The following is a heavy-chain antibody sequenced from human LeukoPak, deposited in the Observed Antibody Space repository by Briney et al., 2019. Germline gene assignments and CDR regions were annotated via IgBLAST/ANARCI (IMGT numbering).Heavy chain of an antibody. CDR3: ARDARYSGYDEGYFDY. V-gene: IGHV1-18*04. D-gene: IGHD5-12*01. CDR1: GYTFTSYG. CDR2: ISAYNGNT. Sequence: ASVKVSCKASGYTFTSYGISWVRQAPGQGLEWMGWISAYNGNTNYAQKLQGRVTMTTDTSTSTAYMELRSLRSDDTAVYYCARDARYSGYDEGYFDYWGQGTLVTVSS. J-gene: IGHJ4*02.